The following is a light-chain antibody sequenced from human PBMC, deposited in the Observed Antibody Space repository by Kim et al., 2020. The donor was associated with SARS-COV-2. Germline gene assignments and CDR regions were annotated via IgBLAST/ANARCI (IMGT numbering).Light chain of an antibody. CDR2: EAS. CDR3: EQYYSYPPA. J-gene: IGKJ4*01. Sequence: ASTGDRVTITCRASQDIKSYLAWFQQKPGKAPKLLIYEASILQSGVPPRFSGSGSGTDFTLTISYLQSEDFATYYCEQYYSYPPAFGGGTKLEI. CDR1: QDIKSY. V-gene: IGKV1-8*01.